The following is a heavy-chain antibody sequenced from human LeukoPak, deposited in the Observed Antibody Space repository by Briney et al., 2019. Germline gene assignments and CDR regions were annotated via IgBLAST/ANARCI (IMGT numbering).Heavy chain of an antibody. CDR2: IYHSGSN. CDR1: GGSISSGGYY. J-gene: IGHJ4*02. D-gene: IGHD3-3*01. Sequence: IPSETLSLTCTVSGGSISSGGYYWSWIRQPPGKGLEWIGYIYHSGSNYYNPSLKSRVTISVDRSKNQFSLKLSSVTAADTAVYYCARVSIDFWHTIDYWGQGTLVTVSS. CDR3: ARVSIDFWHTIDY. V-gene: IGHV4-30-2*01.